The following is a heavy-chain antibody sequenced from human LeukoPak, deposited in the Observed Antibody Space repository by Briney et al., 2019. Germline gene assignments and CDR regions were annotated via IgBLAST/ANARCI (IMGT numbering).Heavy chain of an antibody. V-gene: IGHV1-2*06. CDR3: ARERIAAAGGYYYGMDV. J-gene: IGHJ6*02. Sequence: ASVKVSCKASGYTFTGYYMHWVQQAPGQGLEWMGRINPNSGGTNYAQKFQGRVTMTRDTSISTAYMELSRLRSDDTAVYYCARERIAAAGGYYYGMDVWGQGTTVTVSS. CDR2: INPNSGGT. CDR1: GYTFTGYY. D-gene: IGHD6-13*01.